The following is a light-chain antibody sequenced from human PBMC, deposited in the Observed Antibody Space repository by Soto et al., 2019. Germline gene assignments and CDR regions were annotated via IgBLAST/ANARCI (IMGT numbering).Light chain of an antibody. CDR2: AAS. Sequence: IVMTQPTDSLAVSLGERVTINCKSSQAFLFSSNNKNYLTWYQQKPGKAPKLLIYAASSLQSGVPSRFSGSGSGTDFTLAISSLQPEDFATYYCQQSYSTPFTFGPGTKVDIK. CDR3: QQSYSTPFT. J-gene: IGKJ3*01. V-gene: IGKV1-39*01. CDR1: QAFLFSSNNKNY.